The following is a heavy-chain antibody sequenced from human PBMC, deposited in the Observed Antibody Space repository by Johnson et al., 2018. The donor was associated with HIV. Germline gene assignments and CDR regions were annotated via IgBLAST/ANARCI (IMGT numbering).Heavy chain of an antibody. V-gene: IGHV3-9*01. CDR2: ISWNSGRI. J-gene: IGHJ3*02. CDR1: GFTFDDYA. CDR3: AKARSLAVPYDAFDI. D-gene: IGHD2-2*01. Sequence: VQLVESGGGLVQPGRSLRLSCAASGFTFDDYAMHWVRQAPGKGLEWVSGISWNSGRIGYADSVKGRFPISRDNAKNSLYLQMNSLRAEDTALYYCAKARSLAVPYDAFDIWGQGTMVTVSS.